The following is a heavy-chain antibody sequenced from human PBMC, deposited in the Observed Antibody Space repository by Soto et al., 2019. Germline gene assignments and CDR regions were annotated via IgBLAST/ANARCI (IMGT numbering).Heavy chain of an antibody. Sequence: SETLSLTCAVSAGSISSSSWWNWVRQPLGKGLEWIGEIYHSGSTTYSPSLKSPVTISVDKSKNQFSLKLSSVTAADTAVYYCARRGDGSGSLDYWGRGTLVTVSS. V-gene: IGHV4-4*02. D-gene: IGHD3-10*01. CDR1: AGSISSSSW. CDR3: ARRGDGSGSLDY. J-gene: IGHJ4*02. CDR2: IYHSGST.